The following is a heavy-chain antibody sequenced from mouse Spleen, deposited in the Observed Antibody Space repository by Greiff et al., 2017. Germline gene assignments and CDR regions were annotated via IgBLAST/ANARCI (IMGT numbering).Heavy chain of an antibody. J-gene: IGHJ4*01. Sequence: QVQLQQPGAELVKPGASVKMSCKASGYTFTSYWITWVKQRPGQGLEWIGDIYPGSGSTNYNEKFKSKATLTVDTSSSTAYMQLSSLTSEDSAVYYCARWGLRFPTMDYWGQGTSVTVSS. CDR2: IYPGSGST. D-gene: IGHD2-4*01. CDR1: GYTFTSYW. V-gene: IGHV1-55*01. CDR3: ARWGLRFPTMDY.